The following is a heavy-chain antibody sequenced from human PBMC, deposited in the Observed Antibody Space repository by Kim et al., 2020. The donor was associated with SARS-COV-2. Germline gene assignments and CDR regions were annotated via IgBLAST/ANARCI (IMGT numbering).Heavy chain of an antibody. CDR3: TIGALDY. J-gene: IGHJ4*02. V-gene: IGHV1-3*01. CDR2: GNGTT. Sequence: GNGTTKYSQKVQGGVTITRDTSASTAYMELSSLRSEDTAVYCCTIGALDYWGQGTLVTVSS.